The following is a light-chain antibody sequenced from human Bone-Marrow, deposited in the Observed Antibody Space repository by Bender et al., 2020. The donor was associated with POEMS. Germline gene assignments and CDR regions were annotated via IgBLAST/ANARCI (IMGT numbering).Light chain of an antibody. CDR1: SSNIGNHG. J-gene: IGLJ3*02. Sequence: QSVVTQPPSLSEAPRQRVTIPCSGSSSNIGNHGVNWYQQLPGEAPKLLNYYDDLLTPGVSDRFSASKSGISASLAISELQSEDVALYYCSAWDDSLSGWVFGGGTKLTVL. V-gene: IGLV1-36*01. CDR3: SAWDDSLSGWV. CDR2: YDD.